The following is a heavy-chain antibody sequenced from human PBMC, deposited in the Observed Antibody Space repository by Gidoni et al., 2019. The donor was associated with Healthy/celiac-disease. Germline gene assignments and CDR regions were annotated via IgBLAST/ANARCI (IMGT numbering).Heavy chain of an antibody. CDR3: ARARIAARPGYYYYGMDV. J-gene: IGHJ6*02. D-gene: IGHD6-6*01. CDR2: IYHSGST. CDR1: GGSISSGGYS. Sequence: QLQLQESGSGLVKPSQTLSLTCAVSGGSISSGGYSWSWIRQPPGKGLEWIGYIYHSGSTYYNPSLKSRVTISVDRSKNQFSLKLSSVTAADTAVYYCARARIAARPGYYYYGMDVWGQGTTVTVSS. V-gene: IGHV4-30-2*01.